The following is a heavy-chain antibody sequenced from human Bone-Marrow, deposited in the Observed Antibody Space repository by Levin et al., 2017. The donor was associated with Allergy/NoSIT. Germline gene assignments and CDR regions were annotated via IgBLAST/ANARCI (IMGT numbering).Heavy chain of an antibody. CDR3: ARVWGSVDY. Sequence: ASVKVSCKASGYPFTSYDINWVRQATGQGLEWTGWMNPNSGDTGYAQKFQGRVTMTRDAAISTAYMELNSLRSDDTAVYYCARVWGSVDYWGQGTLVTVSS. V-gene: IGHV1-8*01. CDR2: MNPNSGDT. J-gene: IGHJ4*02. CDR1: GYPFTSYD. D-gene: IGHD3-16*01.